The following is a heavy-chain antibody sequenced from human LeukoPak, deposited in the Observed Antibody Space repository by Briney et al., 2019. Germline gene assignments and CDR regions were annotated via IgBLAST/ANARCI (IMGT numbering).Heavy chain of an antibody. CDR2: INPDGSIT. V-gene: IGHV3-74*01. J-gene: IGHJ4*02. CDR3: ARDGAIAAAIDY. CDR1: GVTFSNIW. D-gene: IGHD6-13*01. Sequence: QPGGSLRLSCAASGVTFSNIWMYWVRQAPGKGLDWVALINPDGSITTYADSVKGRFTISRDNAKNSLYLQMNSLRAEDTAVYYCARDGAIAAAIDYWGQGTLVTVSS.